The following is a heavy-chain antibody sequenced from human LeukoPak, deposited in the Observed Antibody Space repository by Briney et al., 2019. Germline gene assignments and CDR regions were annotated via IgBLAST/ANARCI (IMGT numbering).Heavy chain of an antibody. CDR1: GGSISGYF. CDR2: INHSGST. D-gene: IGHD3-22*01. CDR3: ARRIVVVIGDAFDI. V-gene: IGHV4-34*01. Sequence: SETLSLTCTVSGGSISGYFWSWIRQPPGKGLEWIGEINHSGSTNYNPSLKSRVTISVDTSKNQFSLKLSSVTAADTAVYYCARRIVVVIGDAFDIWGQGTMVTVSS. J-gene: IGHJ3*02.